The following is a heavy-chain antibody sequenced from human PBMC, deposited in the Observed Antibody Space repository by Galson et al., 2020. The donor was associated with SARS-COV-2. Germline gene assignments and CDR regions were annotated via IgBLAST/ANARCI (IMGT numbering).Heavy chain of an antibody. V-gene: IGHV4-39*07. CDR3: YYAGN. D-gene: IGHD2-2*01. CDR1: GGSVTSTSSRYY. J-gene: IGHJ4*02. Sequence: ETLSLTCAVSGGSVTSTSSRYYWSWIRQPPGKGLEWIGSISHSGSAYYNSSLKSRVTISIDPSRNQFSLQLPSVTAADTAMYYCYYAGNWGQGTLVIVSS. CDR2: ISHSGSA.